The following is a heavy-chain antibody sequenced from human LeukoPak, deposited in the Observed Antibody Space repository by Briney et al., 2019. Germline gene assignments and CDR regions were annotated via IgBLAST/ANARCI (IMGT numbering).Heavy chain of an antibody. J-gene: IGHJ6*02. CDR3: AKAYGDFTSYYYYGMDV. Sequence: PGGSLRLSCAASGFTFSSYAMSWVRQAPGKGLEWVSAIDGSGGSTYYADSVKGRLTISRDNSKNTLYLQMNSLRAEDTAVCYCAKAYGDFTSYYYYGMDVWGQGTTVTVSS. CDR2: IDGSGGST. V-gene: IGHV3-23*01. CDR1: GFTFSSYA. D-gene: IGHD4-17*01.